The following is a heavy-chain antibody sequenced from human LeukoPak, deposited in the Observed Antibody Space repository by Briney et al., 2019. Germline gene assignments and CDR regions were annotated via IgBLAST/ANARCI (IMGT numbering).Heavy chain of an antibody. J-gene: IGHJ4*02. CDR3: AKPFDVVVVVAAAGASGFDY. Sequence: PGGSLRLSCAASEFTLNSNYMSWVRQAPGKGLEWVSGISGSGGTTYYADSVKGRFTISRDNSKNTLHLQMNSLRAEDTAVYYCAKPFDVVVVVAAAGASGFDYWGQGTLVTVSS. D-gene: IGHD2-15*01. CDR2: ISGSGGTT. V-gene: IGHV3-23*01. CDR1: EFTLNSNY.